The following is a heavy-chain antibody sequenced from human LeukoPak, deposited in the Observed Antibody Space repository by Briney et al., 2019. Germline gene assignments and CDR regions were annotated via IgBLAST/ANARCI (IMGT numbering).Heavy chain of an antibody. D-gene: IGHD5-18*01. CDR3: ARLLQQWPPINFDC. V-gene: IGHV3-7*01. CDR1: GFTFSRYW. J-gene: IGHJ4*02. Sequence: PGGSLRLSCAASGFTFSRYWLSWVRQAPGKGLEWVADINQDESQKHYVDSVKGRFTISRDNAKNSLSLQMNSLRAEDTAVYYCARLLQQWPPINFDCWGQGTLVTVSS. CDR2: INQDESQK.